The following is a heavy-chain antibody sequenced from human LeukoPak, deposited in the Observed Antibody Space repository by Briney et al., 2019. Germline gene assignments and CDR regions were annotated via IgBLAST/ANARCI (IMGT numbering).Heavy chain of an antibody. CDR2: MNPNSGNT. Sequence: ASVKVSCKASGYTFTSYGISWVRQAPGQGLEWMGWMNPNSGNTGYAQKFQGRVTMTRNTSISTAYMELSSLRSEDTAVYYCARGRSSYYNPLDAFDIWGQGTMVTVSS. J-gene: IGHJ3*02. CDR1: GYTFTSYG. V-gene: IGHV1-8*02. CDR3: ARGRSSYYNPLDAFDI. D-gene: IGHD3-10*01.